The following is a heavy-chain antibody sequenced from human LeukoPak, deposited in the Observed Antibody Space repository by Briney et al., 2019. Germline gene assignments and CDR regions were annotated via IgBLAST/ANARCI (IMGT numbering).Heavy chain of an antibody. Sequence: ASVKVSCKASGYTFTGYYMHWVRQAPGQGLEWMGIINPSGGSIRYAQKFQGRVTMTRDTSTSTVYMELSSLRSEDTAVYYCARAAEVVIKGPHAFDIWGQGTMVTVSS. J-gene: IGHJ3*02. CDR3: ARAAEVVIKGPHAFDI. V-gene: IGHV1-46*01. CDR1: GYTFTGYY. CDR2: INPSGGSI. D-gene: IGHD3-22*01.